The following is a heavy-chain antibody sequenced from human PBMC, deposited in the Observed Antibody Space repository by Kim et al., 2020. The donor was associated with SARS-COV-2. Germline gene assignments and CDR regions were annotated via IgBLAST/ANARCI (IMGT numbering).Heavy chain of an antibody. CDR3: ARRSSTYSSARRIAFDS. Sequence: SVEGRFSISRDVSTNTLYLQLNSLRAEDTAVYYCARRSSTYSSARRIAFDSWGQGTLVTVSS. J-gene: IGHJ4*02. D-gene: IGHD6-25*01. V-gene: IGHV3-30*07.